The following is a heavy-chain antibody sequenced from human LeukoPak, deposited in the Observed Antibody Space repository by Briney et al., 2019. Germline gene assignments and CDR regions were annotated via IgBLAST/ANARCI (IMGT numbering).Heavy chain of an antibody. CDR2: IKKDGSER. J-gene: IGHJ4*02. CDR3: TWSGEAD. Sequence: GGSLRLSCAASGFSFRSYWMSWVRRAPGKGLEWAADIKKDGSERYYVDSVKGRFTISRDNAKNSLFLQMNSLRAEDTAVYYCTWSGEADWGQGTLVTVSS. D-gene: IGHD3-3*01. V-gene: IGHV3-7*01. CDR1: GFSFRSYW.